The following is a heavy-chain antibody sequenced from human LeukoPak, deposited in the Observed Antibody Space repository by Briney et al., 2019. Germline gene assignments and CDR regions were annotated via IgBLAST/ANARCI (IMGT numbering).Heavy chain of an antibody. D-gene: IGHD5-18*01. CDR3: AREYSYGPQYFDY. CDR1: GGTFSSHA. Sequence: ASVKVSCKASGGTFSSHAISWVRQAPGQGLEWMGGIIPIFGTANYAQKFQGRVTITTDESTSTAYMELSSLRSEDTAVYYCAREYSYGPQYFDYWGQGTLVTVSS. J-gene: IGHJ4*02. V-gene: IGHV1-69*05. CDR2: IIPIFGTA.